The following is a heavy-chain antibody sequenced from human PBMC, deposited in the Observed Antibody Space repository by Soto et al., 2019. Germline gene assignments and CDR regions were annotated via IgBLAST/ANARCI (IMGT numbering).Heavy chain of an antibody. V-gene: IGHV3-74*01. J-gene: IGHJ6*02. CDR3: AREEGAAFYYDGMDV. Sequence: GGSLRLSCAASGFTFSNYWMHWVRQVPGKGLVWVSRINSDGRSTSYADSVKGRFTISRDNAKNTLYLHMNSLRAEDTAVYYCAREEGAAFYYDGMDVWGQGTTVTVS. CDR1: GFTFSNYW. CDR2: INSDGRST.